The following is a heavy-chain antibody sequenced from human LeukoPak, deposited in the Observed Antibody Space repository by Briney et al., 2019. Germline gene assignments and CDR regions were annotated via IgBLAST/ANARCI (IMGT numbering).Heavy chain of an antibody. V-gene: IGHV1-69*05. CDR2: IFLFFGTA. Sequence: SSVQVSCKASGGTFSNYAIIWVRQAPGQGLACMGRIFLFFGTANLAQKFQGRVKITTDESTTTANMELSSLRSEDTAVYYCARDLLAVASIAFDIWDQGTMVTVSS. J-gene: IGHJ3*02. D-gene: IGHD6-19*01. CDR1: GGTFSNYA. CDR3: ARDLLAVASIAFDI.